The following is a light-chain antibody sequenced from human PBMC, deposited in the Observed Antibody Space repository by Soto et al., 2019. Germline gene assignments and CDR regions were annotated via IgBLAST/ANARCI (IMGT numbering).Light chain of an antibody. V-gene: IGKV3-20*01. J-gene: IGKJ5*01. CDR2: GAS. CDR3: QQYGTSIT. Sequence: EIVLTQSPGTLSLSPGERATLSCRASQSFSSSYLAWYQQKPGQAPRLLIYGASSRATGIPDRFSGSGSGTVFILTISRLEPEYFAVYYCQQYGTSITFGQGTRLEI. CDR1: QSFSSSY.